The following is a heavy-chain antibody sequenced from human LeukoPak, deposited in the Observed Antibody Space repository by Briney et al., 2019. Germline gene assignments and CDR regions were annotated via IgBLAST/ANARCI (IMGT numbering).Heavy chain of an antibody. CDR1: GGSITNYY. CDR3: ARGGRLLGKFDY. Sequence: SETLSLTCTVSGGSITNYYWSWIRQPPGKGLEWIGYIYYSGSTNYNPSLKSRVTISVDTSTNQFSLKLSSVAAADTAVYFCARGGRLLGKFDYWGQGTLVTVSS. CDR2: IYYSGST. V-gene: IGHV4-59*01. J-gene: IGHJ4*02. D-gene: IGHD3-22*01.